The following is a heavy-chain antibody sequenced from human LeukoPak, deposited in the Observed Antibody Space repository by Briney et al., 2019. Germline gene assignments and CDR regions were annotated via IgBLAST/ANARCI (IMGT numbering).Heavy chain of an antibody. CDR3: ARHLQNSYYYSMDV. V-gene: IGHV4-38-2*02. J-gene: IGHJ6*03. CDR2: IYHSGST. Sequence: SETLSLTCTVSGYSISSGYYWGWIRQPPGKGLEWIGNIYHSGSTFYNPSFKSRVTISVDTSKNQFSLKLSSVTAADTAVYYCARHLQNSYYYSMDVWGTGTTVTVS. CDR1: GYSISSGYY. D-gene: IGHD3-3*02.